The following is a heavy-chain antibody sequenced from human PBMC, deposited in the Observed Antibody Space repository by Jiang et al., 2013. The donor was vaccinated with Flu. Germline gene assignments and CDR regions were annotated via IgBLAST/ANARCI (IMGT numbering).Heavy chain of an antibody. CDR1: GGSFSGYC. V-gene: IGHV4-34*01. CDR2: INHSGST. CDR3: ARIEYGDRRTRNGDWYFDL. D-gene: IGHD4-17*01. J-gene: IGHJ2*01. Sequence: LLKPSETLSLTCGVYGGSFSGYCWTWIRQSPGKGLEWIGEINHSGSTKYNPSLKSRVTISVDTSKNQFSLKLSSVTAADTAVYYCARIEYGDRRTRNGDWYFDLWGRGTLVTVSS.